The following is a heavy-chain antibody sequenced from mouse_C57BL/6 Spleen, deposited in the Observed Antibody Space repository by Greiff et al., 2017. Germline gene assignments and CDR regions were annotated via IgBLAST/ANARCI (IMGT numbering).Heavy chain of an antibody. D-gene: IGHD1-1*01. V-gene: IGHV5-6*03. Sequence: EVKLVESGEGLVKPGGSLKLPCAASGFTFSSYAMSWVRHTPEKRLEWVAYISSGGSYTYYPDSVKGRFTISRDNAKNTLYLQMRSLKSEDTAMYYCERQDGITTGFAYWGQGTLVTVSA. CDR3: ERQDGITTGFAY. CDR1: GFTFSSYA. J-gene: IGHJ3*01. CDR2: ISSGGSYT.